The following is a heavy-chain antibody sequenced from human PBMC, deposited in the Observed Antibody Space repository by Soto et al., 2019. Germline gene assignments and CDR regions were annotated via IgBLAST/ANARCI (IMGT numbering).Heavy chain of an antibody. D-gene: IGHD5-12*01. J-gene: IGHJ6*02. CDR1: GYSFTSYW. CDR2: IYPGDSDT. Sequence: PGESLKISCKGSGYSFTSYWIGWVRQMPGKGLEWMGIIYPGDSDTRYSPSFQGQVTSSADKSISTAYLQWSSLKASDTAMYYCARRGYDYVTHYYGMDVWGQGTTVTVSS. V-gene: IGHV5-51*01. CDR3: ARRGYDYVTHYYGMDV.